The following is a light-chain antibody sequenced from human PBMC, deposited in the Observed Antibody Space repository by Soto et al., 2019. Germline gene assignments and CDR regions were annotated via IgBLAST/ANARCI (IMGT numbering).Light chain of an antibody. CDR3: QQRSNWPPIT. CDR1: QSVKTF. CDR2: DAS. V-gene: IGKV3-11*01. Sequence: EIVMTQSPVTLSVSPGEISTLSCSSSQSVKTFLVWDQQRPGQAPRLLIYDASHRAAGIPARFSGSGFGTDFTLTISSLEPEDAAVYYCQQRSNWPPITFGQGTRLEIK. J-gene: IGKJ5*01.